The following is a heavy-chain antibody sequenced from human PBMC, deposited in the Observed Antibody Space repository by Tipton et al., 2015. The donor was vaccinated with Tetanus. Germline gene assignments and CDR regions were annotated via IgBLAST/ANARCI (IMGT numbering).Heavy chain of an antibody. CDR2: IYYSGST. CDR3: ARGWGSSWYYFDY. V-gene: IGHV4-39*07. Sequence: TLSLTCTVSGGSISTRNYFWGWIRQAPGKGLEWIGNIYYSGSTNYNPSLKSRVTMSVDTSKRQFSLKLNSVTAADTAVYYCARGWGSSWYYFDYWGQGILVTVSS. CDR1: GGSISTRNYF. D-gene: IGHD6-13*01. J-gene: IGHJ4*02.